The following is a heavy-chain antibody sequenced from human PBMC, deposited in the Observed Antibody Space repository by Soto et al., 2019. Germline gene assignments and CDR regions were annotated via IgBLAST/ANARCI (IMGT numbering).Heavy chain of an antibody. D-gene: IGHD6-13*01. J-gene: IGHJ4*02. V-gene: IGHV1-18*01. CDR3: ARALESIAAAGLYFDY. CDR2: INVYNGNT. CDR1: GYTFTNYG. Sequence: ASVKVSCKASGYTFTNYGISWVRQAPGQGLEWMGWINVYNGNTKYAQKVQGRVTMTTDTSTSTAYMELRSLRSDDTAVYYCARALESIAAAGLYFDYWGQGTLVTVSS.